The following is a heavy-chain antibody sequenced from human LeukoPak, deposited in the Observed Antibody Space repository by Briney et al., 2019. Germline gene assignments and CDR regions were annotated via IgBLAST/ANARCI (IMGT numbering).Heavy chain of an antibody. V-gene: IGHV3-21*01. J-gene: IGHJ5*02. CDR3: ARGSGAAGGSYNWFDP. Sequence: PGGSLRLSCAASGFTFSTYSMNWVRQAPEKGLEWVSSISSSSSYIYYADSVKGRFTISRDNAKNSLYLQMNSLRAEDTSVYYCARGSGAAGGSYNWFDPWGQGTLVTVSS. CDR2: ISSSSSYI. D-gene: IGHD6-13*01. CDR1: GFTFSTYS.